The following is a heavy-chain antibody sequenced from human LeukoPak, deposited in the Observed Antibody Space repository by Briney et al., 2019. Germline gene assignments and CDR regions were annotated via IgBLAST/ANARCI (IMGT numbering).Heavy chain of an antibody. D-gene: IGHD5-24*01. CDR1: GYTLTELS. CDR2: FDPEDGET. J-gene: IGHJ4*02. Sequence: ASVKVSCKVSGYTLTELSMHWVRQATGKGLEGLGGFDPEDGETIYAQKFQGRVTMTEDTSTDTAYMELSSLRSEDTAVYYCATPRGRWLQFHPFDYWGQGTLVTVSS. CDR3: ATPRGRWLQFHPFDY. V-gene: IGHV1-24*01.